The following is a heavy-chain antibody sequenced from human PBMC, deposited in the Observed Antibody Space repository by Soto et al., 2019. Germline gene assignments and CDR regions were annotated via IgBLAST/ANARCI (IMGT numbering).Heavy chain of an antibody. CDR3: ARGSGIVALPGELEDVKYDY. CDR1: GQSFSGHS. V-gene: IGHV4-34*01. J-gene: IGHJ4*02. Sequence: QVQLQQWGAGLVKPSETLSLSCAVYGQSFSGHSWAWIRQPPGKGLEWIGEMNESGSTYYNPSLKSRVTSSTDTSKNQFSLKLSSVSAADTAAYFCARGSGIVALPGELEDVKYDYWGQGTMVNVSS. CDR2: MNESGST. D-gene: IGHD1-1*01.